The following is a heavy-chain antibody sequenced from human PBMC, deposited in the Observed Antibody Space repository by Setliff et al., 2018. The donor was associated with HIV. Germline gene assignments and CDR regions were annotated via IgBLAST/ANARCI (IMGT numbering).Heavy chain of an antibody. CDR1: GFSISSGHY. CDR2: IYHSGTT. CDR3: ARHGTYEAHYSYMDV. V-gene: IGHV4-38-2*01. J-gene: IGHJ6*03. Sequence: PSETLSLTCAVSGFSISSGHYWAWIRQPPGKGLEWSGSIYHSGTTYDNPSLKSRVTISVDSSKNHFSLILSSVTAADTAVYYCARHGTYEAHYSYMDVWGKGTTVTVSS. D-gene: IGHD1-1*01.